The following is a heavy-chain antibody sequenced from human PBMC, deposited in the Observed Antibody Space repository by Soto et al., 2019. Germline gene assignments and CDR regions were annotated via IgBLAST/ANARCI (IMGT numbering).Heavy chain of an antibody. CDR1: GGSISSSSYY. Sequence: SETLSLTCTVSGGSISSSSYYWGWIRQPPGKGLEWIGSIYYSGSTYYNPSLKSRVTISVDTSKNQFSLKLSSVTAADTAVYYCERVSPLRYFDSRYYYYYYMDVWGKGTTVTVS. V-gene: IGHV4-39*01. CDR3: ERVSPLRYFDSRYYYYYYMDV. CDR2: IYYSGST. D-gene: IGHD3-9*01. J-gene: IGHJ6*03.